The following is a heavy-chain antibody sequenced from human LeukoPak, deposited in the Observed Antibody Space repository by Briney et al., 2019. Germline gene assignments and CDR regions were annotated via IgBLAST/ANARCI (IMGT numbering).Heavy chain of an antibody. J-gene: IGHJ4*02. V-gene: IGHV1-18*01. Sequence: ASVKVSCKASGYTFTSYGISWVRQAPGQGLEWMGWISAYNGNTNYAQKLQGRVTMTTDTSTSTAYMELGSLRSDDTAVYYCARITPLYGDYGRDGDYWGQGTLVTVSS. CDR3: ARITPLYGDYGRDGDY. CDR1: GYTFTSYG. CDR2: ISAYNGNT. D-gene: IGHD4-17*01.